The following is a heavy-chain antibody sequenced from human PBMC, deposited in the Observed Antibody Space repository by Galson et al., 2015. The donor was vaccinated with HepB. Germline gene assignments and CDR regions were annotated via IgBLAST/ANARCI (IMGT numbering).Heavy chain of an antibody. CDR3: AVGYARTAAGTTFYYYYGLDV. D-gene: IGHD1-1*01. CDR2: ISHDGSNK. CDR1: GFTFGTYA. V-gene: IGHV3-30-3*01. Sequence: SLRLSCAASGFTFGTYAMHWVRQAPGQGLEWVAVISHDGSNKYYSDSVTGRFTISRDNSKNTLYLQMNSLRGEDTAMYYCAVGYARTAAGTTFYYYYGLDVWGQGTTVTVSS. J-gene: IGHJ6*02.